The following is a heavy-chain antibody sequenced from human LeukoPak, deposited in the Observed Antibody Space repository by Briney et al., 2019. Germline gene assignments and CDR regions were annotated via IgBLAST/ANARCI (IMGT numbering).Heavy chain of an antibody. CDR1: GYTFTDHY. CDR2: IHPGRGDT. V-gene: IGHV1-2*02. Sequence: ASVKVSCKALGYTFTDHYFHWLRQAPGQGLEWMGWIHPGRGDTNYAQKFQGRVSLTRDTSISTAYMELSRLRSDDTAVYYCARGSGWRSGSDYWGQGTLVTVSS. J-gene: IGHJ4*02. CDR3: ARGSGWRSGSDY. D-gene: IGHD6-19*01.